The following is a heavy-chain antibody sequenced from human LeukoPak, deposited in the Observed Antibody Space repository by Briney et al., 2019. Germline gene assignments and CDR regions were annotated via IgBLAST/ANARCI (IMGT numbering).Heavy chain of an antibody. CDR3: ARVLAYYDSSGYSFSDAFDI. V-gene: IGHV1-18*01. CDR2: ISAYNGNT. Sequence: ASVKVSCKASGYTFTSYGISWVRQAPGQGLEWMGWISAYNGNTNYAQKLQGRVTMTTDTSTSTAYMELRSLRSDDTAVYYCARVLAYYDSSGYSFSDAFDIWGQGTMATVSS. J-gene: IGHJ3*02. D-gene: IGHD3-22*01. CDR1: GYTFTSYG.